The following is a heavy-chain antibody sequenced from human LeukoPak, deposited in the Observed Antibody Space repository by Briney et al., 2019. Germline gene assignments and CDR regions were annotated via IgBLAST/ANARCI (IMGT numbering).Heavy chain of an antibody. J-gene: IGHJ4*02. V-gene: IGHV4-59*01. D-gene: IGHD3-10*01. CDR1: GGSISSYY. CDR3: ARSYLWFGNTKTYYFDY. Sequence: SETLSLTCTVSGGSISSYYWSWIRQPPGKGLEWIGYICYSGSTNYNPSLKSRVTISVDTSKNQFSLKLSSVTAADTAVYYCARSYLWFGNTKTYYFDYWGQGTLVTVSS. CDR2: ICYSGST.